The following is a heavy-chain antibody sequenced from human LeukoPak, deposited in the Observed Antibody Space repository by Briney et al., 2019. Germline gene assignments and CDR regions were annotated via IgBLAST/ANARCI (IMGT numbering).Heavy chain of an antibody. D-gene: IGHD6-6*01. J-gene: IGHJ6*02. CDR3: ARGRSRERAYGMDV. CDR1: GFTFNSYD. V-gene: IGHV3-30-3*01. Sequence: PGGSLRLSCEASGFTFNSYDMHWVRQAPGQGLEWVAVISYDGSNKYYADFVKGRFTFSRDNSKNTVHLQMNSLRAEDTAVYYCARGRSRERAYGMDVWGPGTTVTVSS. CDR2: ISYDGSNK.